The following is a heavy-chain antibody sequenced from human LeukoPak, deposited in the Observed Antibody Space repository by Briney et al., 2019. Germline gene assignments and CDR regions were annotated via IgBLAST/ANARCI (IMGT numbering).Heavy chain of an antibody. J-gene: IGHJ6*03. Sequence: SEPLSLTCPVSGSSISSGYYWGWIRQPPRKGLEWLGSIYHSGSTYYNPSLKSRVTISVDTSKNQFSLKLSSVTAADTAVYYCARETSQKGAHYMDVWGKGTTVTISS. CDR3: ARETSQKGAHYMDV. CDR2: IYHSGST. D-gene: IGHD3-16*01. CDR1: GSSISSGYY. V-gene: IGHV4-38-2*02.